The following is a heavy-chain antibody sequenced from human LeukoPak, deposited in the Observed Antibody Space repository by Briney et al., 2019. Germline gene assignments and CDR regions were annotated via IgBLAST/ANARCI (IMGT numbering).Heavy chain of an antibody. Sequence: SETLSLTCTVSGGSISGGSYYWSWIRQPPGKGLEWIGYIYYSGSTKYNLSLKSRVTISVYTSKNQLSLKLSSVTAADTAVYYCARGEYGLFDYWGQGTLVTVSS. J-gene: IGHJ4*02. CDR2: IYYSGST. V-gene: IGHV4-61*01. CDR1: GGSISGGSYY. CDR3: ARGEYGLFDY. D-gene: IGHD2/OR15-2a*01.